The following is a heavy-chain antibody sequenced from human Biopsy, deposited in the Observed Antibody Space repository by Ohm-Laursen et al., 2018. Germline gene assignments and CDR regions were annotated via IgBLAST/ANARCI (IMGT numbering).Heavy chain of an antibody. CDR1: GGSLSNYY. CDR3: VRGVDYYDPYHYYALDV. V-gene: IGHV4-4*07. J-gene: IGHJ6*02. CDR2: IYTSGSS. Sequence: SDTLSLTCSVPGGSLSNYYWSWIRQPAGKGLEWIGRIYTSGSSNKNPSLMSRVTMSVDTSKKQFSLKVYSVTAADTAAYYCVRGVDYYDPYHYYALDVWGQGTTVTVSS. D-gene: IGHD3-22*01.